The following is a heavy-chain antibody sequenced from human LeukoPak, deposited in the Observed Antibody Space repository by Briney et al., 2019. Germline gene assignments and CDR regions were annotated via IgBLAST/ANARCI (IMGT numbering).Heavy chain of an antibody. D-gene: IGHD6-6*01. CDR3: ARDGPYSSSSVYYYYYGMDV. V-gene: IGHV3-21*01. J-gene: IGHJ6*02. Sequence: PGGSLRLSCAASGFTFSSYSMNWVRQAPGKRLEWVSSISSSSSYIYYADSVKGRFTISRDNAKNSLYLQMNSLRAEDTAVYYCARDGPYSSSSVYYYYYGMDVWGQGTTVTVSS. CDR2: ISSSSSYI. CDR1: GFTFSSYS.